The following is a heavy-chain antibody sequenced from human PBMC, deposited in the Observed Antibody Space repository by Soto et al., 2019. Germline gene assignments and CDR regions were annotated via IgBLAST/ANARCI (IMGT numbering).Heavy chain of an antibody. CDR1: GFTFSNYA. Sequence: EVQLLESGGGLVRPGGSLRLSCAASGFTFSNYAMSWVRQAPGKGLEWVSSISGSGGITYIADSVKGRFTISRDNSKNTMNLQVNSLRAEDTAVYYCAKGYYDFWSGYINWGQGTLVTVSS. CDR3: AKGYYDFWSGYIN. V-gene: IGHV3-23*01. D-gene: IGHD3-3*01. CDR2: ISGSGGIT. J-gene: IGHJ4*02.